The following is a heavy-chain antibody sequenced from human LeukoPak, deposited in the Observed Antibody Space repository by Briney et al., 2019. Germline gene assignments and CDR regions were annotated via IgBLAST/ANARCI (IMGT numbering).Heavy chain of an antibody. D-gene: IGHD2-2*01. CDR1: GFTFSSYG. CDR2: IRYDGSNK. Sequence: PGGSLRLSCAASGFTFSSYGMHWVRQAPGKGLEWVAFIRYDGSNKYYADSVKGRFTISSVNSKNTLCLQMNSLRAEDAAVNYCEKDSRQYQLLHLNWFDPWGQGTLVTVSS. V-gene: IGHV3-30*02. J-gene: IGHJ5*02. CDR3: EKDSRQYQLLHLNWFDP.